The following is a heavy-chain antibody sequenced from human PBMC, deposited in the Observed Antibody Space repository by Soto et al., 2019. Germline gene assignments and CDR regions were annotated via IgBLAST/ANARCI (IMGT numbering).Heavy chain of an antibody. Sequence: EVQLVESGGGLVQPGGSLRLSSAASGFTLSGYSMNWVRLAPGKGLEWVSYISSSSSTIYYADSVRGRFTISRDNAKNSVYLQMNSLRDEDTAVYYCARGSYWSKFFADYWGQGTLVTVSS. J-gene: IGHJ4*02. CDR3: ARGSYWSKFFADY. D-gene: IGHD1-26*01. V-gene: IGHV3-48*02. CDR1: GFTLSGYS. CDR2: ISSSSSTI.